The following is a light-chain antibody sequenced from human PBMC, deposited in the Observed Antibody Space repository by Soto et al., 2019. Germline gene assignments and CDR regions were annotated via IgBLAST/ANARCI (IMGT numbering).Light chain of an antibody. CDR2: LNSDGSH. V-gene: IGLV4-69*01. CDR1: SGHSSYA. Sequence: QSVLTQSPSASASLGASVKLTCTLSSGHSSYAIAWHQQQPEKGPRYLMKLNSDGSHSKGDGIPDRFSGSSSGAERYLTIASLQSEDEADYCCQTWGTGIVVFGGRTKLTFL. J-gene: IGLJ2*01. CDR3: QTWGTGIVV.